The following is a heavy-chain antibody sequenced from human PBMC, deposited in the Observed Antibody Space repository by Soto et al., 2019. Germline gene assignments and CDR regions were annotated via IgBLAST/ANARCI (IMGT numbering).Heavy chain of an antibody. CDR1: GFTFSSYA. CDR3: ARGAGSGSFLIDY. D-gene: IGHD1-26*01. V-gene: IGHV3-30*04. J-gene: IGHJ4*02. Sequence: QVQLAESGGGVVQPGRSLRLSCAASGFTFSSYAMHWVRQAPGKGLEWMAITSDDESRKYYADSVRGRFTISRDNSKNTLYLQMNSLRDEDTALFYCARGAGSGSFLIDYWGQGTLVTVSS. CDR2: TSDDESRK.